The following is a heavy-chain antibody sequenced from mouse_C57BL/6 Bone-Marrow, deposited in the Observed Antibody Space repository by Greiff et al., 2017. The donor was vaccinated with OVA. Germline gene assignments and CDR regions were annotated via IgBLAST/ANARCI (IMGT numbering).Heavy chain of an antibody. CDR3: ARSRLRRFAY. CDR1: GYAFSSYW. Sequence: VMLVESGAELVKPGASVKISCKASGYAFSSYWMNWVKQRPGKGLEWIGQIYPGDGDTNYNGKFKGKATLTADKSSSTAYMQLSSLTSEDSAVYFCARSRLRRFAYWGQGTLVTVSA. CDR2: IYPGDGDT. D-gene: IGHD1-2*01. V-gene: IGHV1-80*01. J-gene: IGHJ3*01.